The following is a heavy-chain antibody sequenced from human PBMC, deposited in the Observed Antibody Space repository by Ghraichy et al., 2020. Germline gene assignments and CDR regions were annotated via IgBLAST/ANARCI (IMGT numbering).Heavy chain of an antibody. CDR1: GFTFSSYS. CDR2: ISSSSSTI. D-gene: IGHD6-13*01. V-gene: IGHV3-48*02. CDR3: ARGQQLVRGWYYYYGMDV. Sequence: GSLRLSCAASGFTFSSYSMNWVRQAPGKGLEWVSYISSSSSTIYYADSVKGRFTISRDNAKNSLYLQMNSLRDEDTAVYYCARGQQLVRGWYYYYGMDVWGQGTTVTVSS. J-gene: IGHJ6*02.